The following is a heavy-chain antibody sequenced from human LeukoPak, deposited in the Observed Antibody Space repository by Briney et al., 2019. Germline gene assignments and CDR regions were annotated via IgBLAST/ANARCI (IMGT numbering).Heavy chain of an antibody. D-gene: IGHD6-6*01. CDR1: GYTFTGYY. J-gene: IGHJ4*02. V-gene: IGHV1-2*02. Sequence: ASVKVSCKASGYTFTGYYMHWVRQAPEQGLEWMGWINPNSGGTNYAQKFQGRVTMTRDTSVSTAYMELSRLRSDDTAVYYCARKIEYSSSSLEYYFDYWGQGTLVTVSS. CDR2: INPNSGGT. CDR3: ARKIEYSSSSLEYYFDY.